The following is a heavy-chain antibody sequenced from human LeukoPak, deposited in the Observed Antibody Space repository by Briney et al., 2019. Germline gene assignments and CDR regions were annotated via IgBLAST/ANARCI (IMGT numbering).Heavy chain of an antibody. D-gene: IGHD3-22*01. CDR3: AKDKGLYYYDSSGTFDY. V-gene: IGHV3-30*02. CDR2: IRYDGSNK. Sequence: GGSLRLSCAASGFTFSSYGMHWVRQAPGKGLEWVAFIRYDGSNKYYADSVKGRFTISRDNSKNTLYLQMNSLRAEDTALYYCAKDKGLYYYDSSGTFDYWGQGTLVTVSS. CDR1: GFTFSSYG. J-gene: IGHJ4*02.